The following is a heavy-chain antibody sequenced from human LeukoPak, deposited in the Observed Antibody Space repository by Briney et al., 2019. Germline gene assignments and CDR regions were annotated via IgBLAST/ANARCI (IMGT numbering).Heavy chain of an antibody. CDR2: IYHSGST. CDR1: GGSISSGGYY. J-gene: IGHJ5*02. V-gene: IGHV4-30-2*01. D-gene: IGHD1-26*01. CDR3: ARERIVGATELKWDP. Sequence: SETLSLTCTVSGGSISSGGYYWSWIRQPPGKGLEWIGYIYHSGSTYYNPSLKSRVTISVDRSKNQFSLKLSSVTAADTAVYYCARERIVGATELKWDPWGQGTLVTVSS.